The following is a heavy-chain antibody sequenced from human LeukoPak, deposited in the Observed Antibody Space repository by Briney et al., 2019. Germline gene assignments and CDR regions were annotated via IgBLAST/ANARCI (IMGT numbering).Heavy chain of an antibody. D-gene: IGHD6-13*01. V-gene: IGHV4-61*02. CDR2: IYTSGST. J-gene: IGHJ4*02. CDR1: GGSISSGSYY. Sequence: SETLSLTCTVSGGSISSGSYYWSWIRQPAGKGLEWIGRIYTSGSTNYNPSLKSRVTISVDTSKNQFSLKLSSVTAADTAVYYCARGASSPNSSSWYEYFDYWGQGTLVTVSS. CDR3: ARGASSPNSSSWYEYFDY.